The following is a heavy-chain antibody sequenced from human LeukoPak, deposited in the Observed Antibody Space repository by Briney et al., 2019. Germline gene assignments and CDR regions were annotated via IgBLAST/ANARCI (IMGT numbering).Heavy chain of an antibody. J-gene: IGHJ5*02. CDR1: GGSFRTYP. D-gene: IGHD3-10*01. V-gene: IGHV1-69*05. Sequence: GASVKVSCKASGGSFRTYPISWVRQAPGQGLEWMGGLTQFFRRTNYTQKFQGRLTITTDGSSSTAYMELSDLRSDDTAVYYCATSESGRSWDWFAPWGQGTLVTVSS. CDR2: LTQFFRRT. CDR3: ATSESGRSWDWFAP.